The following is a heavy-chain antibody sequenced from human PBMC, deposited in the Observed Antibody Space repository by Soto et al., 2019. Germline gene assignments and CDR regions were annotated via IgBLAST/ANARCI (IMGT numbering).Heavy chain of an antibody. CDR1: GYSVSSSDYY. D-gene: IGHD2-15*01. Sequence: PSETLSLTCSVSGYSVSSSDYYWAWIRQPPGKGLEWVGCMFYSGLTYYNPSLKSRVTLSVDTSKNQFSVRLNSVTAADTAVYYCAPLSVSLSGPYGIRVWGQGTTVTVSS. CDR3: APLSVSLSGPYGIRV. CDR2: MFYSGLT. V-gene: IGHV4-39*01. J-gene: IGHJ6*02.